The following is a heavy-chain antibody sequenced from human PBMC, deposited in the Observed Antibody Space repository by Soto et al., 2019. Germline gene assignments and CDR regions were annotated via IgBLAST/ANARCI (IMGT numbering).Heavy chain of an antibody. CDR3: ASQLQQVAPHRRYYFYGMDV. CDR2: IYYSGST. D-gene: IGHD5-12*01. CDR1: GGSISSSSYY. V-gene: IGHV4-39*01. Sequence: QLQLQESGPGLVKPSETLSLTCTVSGGSISSSSYYWGWIRQPPGKGLEWIGSIYYSGSTYNNPSLTTGVTLSGHTHKNQFSLKMRPVTATDTSVYFCASQLQQVAPHRRYYFYGMDVWGQGTTVTVSS. J-gene: IGHJ6*02.